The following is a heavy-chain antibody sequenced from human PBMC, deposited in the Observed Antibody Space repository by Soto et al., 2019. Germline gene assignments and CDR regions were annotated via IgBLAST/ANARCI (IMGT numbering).Heavy chain of an antibody. CDR1: GYTFTSYY. CDR3: ARDGAGVVVVTAIPYDY. Sequence: QVQLVQSGAEVKKPGASVKVCCKASGYTFTSYYMHWVRQAPGQGLEWMGIINPSGGSTSHAQKFQGRVTMTRDTSTSTVYMELSSLRSEDTAVYYCARDGAGVVVVTAIPYDYWGQGTLVTVSS. D-gene: IGHD2-21*02. V-gene: IGHV1-46*01. CDR2: INPSGGST. J-gene: IGHJ4*02.